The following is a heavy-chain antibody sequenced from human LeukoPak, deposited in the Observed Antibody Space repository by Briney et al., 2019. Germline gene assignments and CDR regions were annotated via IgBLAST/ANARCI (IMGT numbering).Heavy chain of an antibody. CDR1: GFTVSSNY. V-gene: IGHV3-66*02. D-gene: IGHD5-18*01. Sequence: PGGSLRLSCAASGFTVSSNYMSWVRQAPGKGLEGVSLIYSGGSTYYADSVKGRFTISRDNSKNTLYLQMNSLRAEDTAVYYCARDLGYSYGHDSWGQGTLVTVSS. CDR2: IYSGGST. J-gene: IGHJ4*02. CDR3: ARDLGYSYGHDS.